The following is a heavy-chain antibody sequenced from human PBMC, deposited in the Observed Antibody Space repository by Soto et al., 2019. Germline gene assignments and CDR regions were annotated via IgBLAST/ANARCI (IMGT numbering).Heavy chain of an antibody. CDR3: AKDRPPLGYCSGGSCYSDVDDAFDI. V-gene: IGHV3-23*01. Sequence: GGSLRLSCAASGFTFSSYAMSWVRQAPGKGLEWVSAISGSGGSTYYADSVKGRFTISRDNSKNTLYLQMNSLRAEDTAVYYCAKDRPPLGYCSGGSCYSDVDDAFDIWGQGTMVTVSS. CDR1: GFTFSSYA. J-gene: IGHJ3*02. D-gene: IGHD2-15*01. CDR2: ISGSGGST.